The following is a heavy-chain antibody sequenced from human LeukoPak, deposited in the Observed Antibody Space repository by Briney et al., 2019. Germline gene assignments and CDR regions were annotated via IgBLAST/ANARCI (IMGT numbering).Heavy chain of an antibody. CDR1: GFTFSSNS. J-gene: IGHJ5*02. CDR2: ISSSSSYI. D-gene: IGHD1-26*01. CDR3: ARVPYSGSP. V-gene: IGHV3-21*01. Sequence: PGGSLRRSCSASGFTFSSNSMKWGRHAPGEGVEWVSSISSSSSYIYYADSVKGRLTISRDNAKNSLYLQMNSLRAEDTAVYYCARVPYSGSPWGQGTLVTVSS.